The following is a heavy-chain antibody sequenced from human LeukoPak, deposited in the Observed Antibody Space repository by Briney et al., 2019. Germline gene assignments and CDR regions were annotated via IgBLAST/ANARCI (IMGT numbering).Heavy chain of an antibody. V-gene: IGHV1-2*02. CDR2: INPNSGGT. Sequence: ASETVSCKASGYTFTGYYMHWVRQAPGQGLEWMGWINPNSGGTNYAQKFQGRVTMTRDTSISTAYMELSRLTSDDTALYYCARTYTAVHYFDYWGQGTLVTFS. CDR1: GYTFTGYY. D-gene: IGHD2-21*02. CDR3: ARTYTAVHYFDY. J-gene: IGHJ4*02.